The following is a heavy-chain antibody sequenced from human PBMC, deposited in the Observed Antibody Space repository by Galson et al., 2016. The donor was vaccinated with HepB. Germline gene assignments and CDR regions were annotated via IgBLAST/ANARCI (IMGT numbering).Heavy chain of an antibody. CDR2: VTYDGTNA. CDR3: ARDHKEVTVEKYIHNRFDP. D-gene: IGHD2-21*02. V-gene: IGHV3-30*04. Sequence: SLRLSCAAPGFTFSRYAMHWVRQAPGKGPEWVALVTYDGTNAYYTDAVKGRFTISRDNSKNMVYLQMDSLRTEDTAIYYCARDHKEVTVEKYIHNRFDPWGQGTLVTVSS. J-gene: IGHJ5*02. CDR1: GFTFSRYA.